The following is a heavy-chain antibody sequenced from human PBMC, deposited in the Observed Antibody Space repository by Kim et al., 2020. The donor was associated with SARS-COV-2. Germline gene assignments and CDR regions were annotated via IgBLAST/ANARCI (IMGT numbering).Heavy chain of an antibody. D-gene: IGHD6-19*01. V-gene: IGHV3-7*04. CDR2: IKEDGSDK. CDR3: ARGSGWYDY. Sequence: GGSLRLSCAASGFTFSSYWMTWVRQAPGKGLEWVANIKEDGSDKYYVDSVKGRFTISRDNAKNSLYLQMDSLRAEDTAVYYCARGSGWYDYWGQGTLVTVSS. J-gene: IGHJ4*02. CDR1: GFTFSSYW.